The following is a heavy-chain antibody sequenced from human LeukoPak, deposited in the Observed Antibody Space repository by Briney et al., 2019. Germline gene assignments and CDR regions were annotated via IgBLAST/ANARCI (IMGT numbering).Heavy chain of an antibody. V-gene: IGHV3-23*01. CDR1: GFTFSAYA. D-gene: IGHD2-8*01. CDR3: AKAMIVRNYYGMDV. J-gene: IGHJ6*02. CDR2: ISGSGGST. Sequence: GGSLRLSCAASGFTFSAYAIDWVRQAPGKGLEWVSAISGSGGSTYYADSVKGRFTISRDNSKNTLYLQMNSLRAEDTAVYYCAKAMIVRNYYGMDVWGQGTTVTVSS.